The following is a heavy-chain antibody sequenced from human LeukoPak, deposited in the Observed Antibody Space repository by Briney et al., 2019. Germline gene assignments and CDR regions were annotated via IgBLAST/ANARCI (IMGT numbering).Heavy chain of an antibody. CDR3: ASAYCTNGVCSMPSDY. J-gene: IGHJ4*02. CDR1: GGSFSGYY. Sequence: SETLSLTCAVYGGSFSGYYWSWIRQPPGKGLEWIGEINHSGSTNYNPSLKSRVTISVDTSKNQFSLKLRSVTAADTAVYYCASAYCTNGVCSMPSDYWGQGTLVTVSS. CDR2: INHSGST. D-gene: IGHD2-8*01. V-gene: IGHV4-34*01.